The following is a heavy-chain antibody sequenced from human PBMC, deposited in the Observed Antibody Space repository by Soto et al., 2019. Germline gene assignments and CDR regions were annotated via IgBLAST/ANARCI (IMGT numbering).Heavy chain of an antibody. CDR1: GFTFDDYA. Sequence: DVQLVESGGGLVQPGRSLRLSCAASGFTFDDYAMHWVRQAPGKGLEWVSGISWNSGNIDYADSVKGRFTISRDNAKNSLYLQMNSLRAEDTALYYCVKGNYYGMDVWGQGTTVTVSS. CDR2: ISWNSGNI. V-gene: IGHV3-9*01. CDR3: VKGNYYGMDV. J-gene: IGHJ6*02.